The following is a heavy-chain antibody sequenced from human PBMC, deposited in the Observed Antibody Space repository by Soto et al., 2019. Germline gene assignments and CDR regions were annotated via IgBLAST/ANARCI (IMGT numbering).Heavy chain of an antibody. CDR1: GGTFSSYA. Sequence: ASVKVSCKASGGTFSSYAISWVRQAPGQGLEWMGGIIPIFGTANYAQKFQGRVTITADESTSTAYMELSSLRSEDTAVYYCAAYPSSSSWFLYFDYWGQGPLVTVSS. J-gene: IGHJ4*02. D-gene: IGHD6-13*01. CDR3: AAYPSSSSWFLYFDY. V-gene: IGHV1-69*13. CDR2: IIPIFGTA.